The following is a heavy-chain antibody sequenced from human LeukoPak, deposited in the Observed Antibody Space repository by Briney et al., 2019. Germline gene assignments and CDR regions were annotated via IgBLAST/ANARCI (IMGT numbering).Heavy chain of an antibody. V-gene: IGHV4-59*01. D-gene: IGHD6-6*01. J-gene: IGHJ6*02. Sequence: PSETLSLTCTVSGGSISSYYWSWIRQPPGKGLEWIGYIYYSGSTNYNPSLKSRVTISVDTSKNQFSLKLNSVTAADTAVYYCAREPFSSSSSYYYYGMDVWGQGTTVTVSS. CDR1: GGSISSYY. CDR3: AREPFSSSSSYYYYGMDV. CDR2: IYYSGST.